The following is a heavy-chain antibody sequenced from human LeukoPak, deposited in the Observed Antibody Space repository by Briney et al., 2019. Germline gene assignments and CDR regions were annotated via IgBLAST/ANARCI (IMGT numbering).Heavy chain of an antibody. J-gene: IGHJ6*02. CDR1: GGSLSGYY. CDR2: INHSGST. V-gene: IGHV4-34*01. Sequence: PSETLSLTCAVYGGSLSGYYWSWIRQPPGKGLEWIGEINHSGSTNYNPSLKSRVTISVDTSKNQFSLKLSSVTAADTAVYYCARHRVYSSSWYGYYGMDVWGQGTTVTVSS. D-gene: IGHD6-13*01. CDR3: ARHRVYSSSWYGYYGMDV.